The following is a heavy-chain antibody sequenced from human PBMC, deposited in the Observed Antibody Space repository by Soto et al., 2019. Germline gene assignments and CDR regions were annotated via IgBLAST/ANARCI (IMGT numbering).Heavy chain of an antibody. D-gene: IGHD5-12*01. CDR2: IIPIFGTA. Sequence: QVQLVQSGAEVKKPGSSVKVSCKASGGTFSSYAISWVRQAPGQGLEWMGGIIPIFGTANYAQKFQGRVTITADKSTSTAYMELSSLRSEDTAVYYCARVGARWLQLLGWFDHWGQGTLVTVSS. V-gene: IGHV1-69*06. J-gene: IGHJ5*02. CDR3: ARVGARWLQLLGWFDH. CDR1: GGTFSSYA.